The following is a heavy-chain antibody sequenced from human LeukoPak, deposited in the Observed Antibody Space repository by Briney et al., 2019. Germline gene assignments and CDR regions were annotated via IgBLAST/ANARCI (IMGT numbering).Heavy chain of an antibody. CDR3: ARDPYIV. CDR1: GFYFSTYW. D-gene: IGHD1-1*01. Sequence: GGSLRLSCATSGFYFSTYWMTWVRQAPGQGLEWVANIKEDGSEKYYVDSVKGRFTISRDNAKTSLFLQMDSLRAEDTAVYYCARDPYIVWGQGTLVTVSS. J-gene: IGHJ4*02. V-gene: IGHV3-7*01. CDR2: IKEDGSEK.